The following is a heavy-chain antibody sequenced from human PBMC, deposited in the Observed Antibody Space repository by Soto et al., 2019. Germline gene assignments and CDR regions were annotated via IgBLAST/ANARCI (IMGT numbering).Heavy chain of an antibody. J-gene: IGHJ5*02. CDR3: ARGGSGWLQTGFDP. D-gene: IGHD6-19*01. CDR2: IIPIFGTA. V-gene: IGHV1-69*13. CDR1: GGTFSSYA. Sequence: ASVKVSCKASGGTFSSYAISWVRQAPGQGLEWMGRIIPIFGTANYAQKFQGRVTITADESTSTAYMELSSLRSEDTAVYFCARGGSGWLQTGFDPWGQRTPVTVSS.